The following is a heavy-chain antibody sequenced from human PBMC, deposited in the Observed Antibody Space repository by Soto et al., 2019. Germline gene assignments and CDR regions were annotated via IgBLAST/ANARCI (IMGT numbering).Heavy chain of an antibody. CDR1: GFIFSNFD. J-gene: IGHJ5*02. D-gene: IGHD3-10*01. Sequence: GGSLRLSCGASGFIFSNFDMQWVRQTTEKGLEWVSGIGFAGDTNYSGSVKGRFTISRENAKNSLFLQMNSLRVGDTAVYYCVRGLPGGFDPWGQGTLVTVSS. V-gene: IGHV3-13*01. CDR2: IGFAGDT. CDR3: VRGLPGGFDP.